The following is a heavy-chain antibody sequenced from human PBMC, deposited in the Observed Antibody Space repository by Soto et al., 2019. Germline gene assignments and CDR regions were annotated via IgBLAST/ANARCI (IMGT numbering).Heavy chain of an antibody. CDR3: AKEVAEVGQGAFDI. J-gene: IGHJ3*02. V-gene: IGHV3-23*01. Sequence: EVQLLESGGGLVQPGGSLRLSCAASGFTFSSYAMSWVHQAPGKGLEWVSAISGSDGRTFDADSAKGRFTISRDNSKNTLYLQMNSLRAEDTAVYYCAKEVAEVGQGAFDIWGQGTMVTVSS. CDR2: ISGSDGRT. D-gene: IGHD1-26*01. CDR1: GFTFSSYA.